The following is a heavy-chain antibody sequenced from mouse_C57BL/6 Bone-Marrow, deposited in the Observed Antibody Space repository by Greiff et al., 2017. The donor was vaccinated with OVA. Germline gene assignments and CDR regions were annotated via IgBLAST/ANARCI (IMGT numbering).Heavy chain of an antibody. Sequence: EVQLKESGEGLVKPGGSLKLSCAASGFTFSSYAMSWVRQTPEKRLEWVAYISSGGDYIYYADTVKGRFTISRDNDRNTLYLQMSSLKSEDTAMYYCTREGDYYGSRPYWYYDVWGTGTTVTVSS. CDR1: GFTFSSYA. V-gene: IGHV5-9-1*02. CDR2: ISSGGDYI. CDR3: TREGDYYGSRPYWYYDV. D-gene: IGHD1-1*01. J-gene: IGHJ1*03.